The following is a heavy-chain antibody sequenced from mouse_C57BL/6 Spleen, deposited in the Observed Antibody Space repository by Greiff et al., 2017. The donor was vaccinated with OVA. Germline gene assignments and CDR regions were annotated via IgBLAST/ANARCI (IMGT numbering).Heavy chain of an antibody. Sequence: EVKLVESGGGLVKPGGSLKLSCAASGFTFSSYAMSWVRQTPEKRLEWVATISDGGSYTYYPDNVKGRFTISRDNAKNTLYLQMSHLKSEDTAMYYCARVDGYFLAYWGQGTLVTVSA. D-gene: IGHD2-3*01. V-gene: IGHV5-4*03. CDR3: ARVDGYFLAY. CDR1: GFTFSSYA. CDR2: ISDGGSYT. J-gene: IGHJ3*01.